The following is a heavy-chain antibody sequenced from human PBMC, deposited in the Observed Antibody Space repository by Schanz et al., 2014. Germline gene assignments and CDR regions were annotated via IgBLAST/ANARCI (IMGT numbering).Heavy chain of an antibody. CDR2: INLSGGST. Sequence: QVQLVQSGAEVKKPGASVKVSCKASGYTFTSYSMHWVRQAPGQGLEWMGIINLSGGSTNNAQKFQGRLTMTRDTSTSTVYMELSSLRSDDTAMYYCARGGYSSGWYDRDIAHFDYWGQGTLVTVSS. V-gene: IGHV1-46*01. CDR1: GYTFTSYS. J-gene: IGHJ4*02. CDR3: ARGGYSSGWYDRDIAHFDY. D-gene: IGHD6-19*01.